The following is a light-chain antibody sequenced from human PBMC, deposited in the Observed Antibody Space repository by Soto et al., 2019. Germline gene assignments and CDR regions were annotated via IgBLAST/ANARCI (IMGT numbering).Light chain of an antibody. V-gene: IGLV2-14*03. CDR2: DVR. J-gene: IGLJ1*01. CDR3: SSYTSSSTRV. CDR1: SSDVGGYKY. Sequence: QSVLTQPASVSGSPGQSITISCTGTSSDVGGYKYVSGYQQHPGKAPKLMIYDVRNRPSGVSNRFSGSKSGNTASLTISGLKAEDEADYYCSSYTSSSTRVFGTGTKLTVL.